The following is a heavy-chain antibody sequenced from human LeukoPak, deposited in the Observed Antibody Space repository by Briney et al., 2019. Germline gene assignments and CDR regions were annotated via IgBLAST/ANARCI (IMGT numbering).Heavy chain of an antibody. J-gene: IGHJ4*02. CDR3: ARDISLVVAATQDY. Sequence: ASVKVSCKASGYTFTGYYMHWVRQAPGQGLEWMGWINPNSGGTNYAQKFQGRVTMTRDTSISTAYMELSRLRSDDTAVYYCARDISLVVAATQDYGGEASLATVSS. CDR2: INPNSGGT. D-gene: IGHD2-15*01. V-gene: IGHV1-2*02. CDR1: GYTFTGYY.